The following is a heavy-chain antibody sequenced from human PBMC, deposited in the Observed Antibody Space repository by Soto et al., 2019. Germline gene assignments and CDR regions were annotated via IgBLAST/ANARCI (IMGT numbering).Heavy chain of an antibody. J-gene: IGHJ4*02. CDR1: GFTFSSYG. V-gene: IGHV3-30*18. CDR2: ISYDGSNK. D-gene: IGHD3-22*01. CDR3: AKEEGYYDSSGPFDY. Sequence: QVQLVESGGGVVQPGRSLRLSYAASGFTFSSYGMHWVRQAPGKGLEWVAVISYDGSNKYYADSVKGRFTISRDNSKNTLYLQMNSLRAEDTAVYYCAKEEGYYDSSGPFDYWGQGTLVTVSS.